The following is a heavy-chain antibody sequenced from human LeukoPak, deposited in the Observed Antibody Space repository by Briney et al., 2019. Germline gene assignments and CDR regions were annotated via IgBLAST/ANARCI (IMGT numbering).Heavy chain of an antibody. J-gene: IGHJ4*02. CDR2: ISGSGGST. Sequence: GGSLRLXCAASGFTFSSHAMSWVRQAPGKGLEWVSAISGSGGSTYYADSVKGRFTISRDNSKNTLYLQMNSLRAEDTAVHYCAKDLRTSYWGDDYWGQGTLVTVSS. CDR1: GFTFSSHA. V-gene: IGHV3-23*01. CDR3: AKDLRTSYWGDDY. D-gene: IGHD3-10*01.